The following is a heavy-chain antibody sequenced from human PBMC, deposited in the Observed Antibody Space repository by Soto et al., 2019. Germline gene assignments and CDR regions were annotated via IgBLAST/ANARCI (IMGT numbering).Heavy chain of an antibody. D-gene: IGHD4-4*01. CDR2: IWYDGSNK. J-gene: IGHJ6*02. V-gene: IGHV3-33*01. CDR3: ARGIRPVTTLEDYYYYGMDV. Sequence: PGGSLRLSCAASGFTFSSYGMHWVRQAPGKGLEWVAVIWYDGSNKYYADSVKGRFTISRDNSKNTLYLQMNSLRAEDTAVYYCARGIRPVTTLEDYYYYGMDVWGQGTTVTVSS. CDR1: GFTFSSYG.